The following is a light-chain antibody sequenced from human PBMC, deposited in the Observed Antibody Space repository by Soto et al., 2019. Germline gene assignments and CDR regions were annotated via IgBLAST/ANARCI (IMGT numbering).Light chain of an antibody. Sequence: QSALTQPASVSGSPGQSITISCTGTSSDVGGYNYVSWYQQHPDKAPKLMIYDVSNRPSGVSNRFSGSKSGNTASLTISGLQAEDEADYYCSSYTSSPSTVFGGGTKLTVL. CDR1: SSDVGGYNY. CDR2: DVS. CDR3: SSYTSSPSTV. V-gene: IGLV2-14*01. J-gene: IGLJ2*01.